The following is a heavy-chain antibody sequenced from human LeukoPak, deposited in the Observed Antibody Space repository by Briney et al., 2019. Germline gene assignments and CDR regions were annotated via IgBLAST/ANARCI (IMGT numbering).Heavy chain of an antibody. CDR3: ARGVGYSYGYRTYYYCYMDV. J-gene: IGHJ6*03. CDR2: INHSGST. V-gene: IGHV4-34*01. Sequence: PSETLSLTCAVYGGSFSGYYWSWIRQPPGKGLEWIGEINHSGSTNYNPSLKSRVTISVDTSKNQSSLKLSSVTAADTAVYYCARGVGYSYGYRTYYYCYMDVWGKGTTVTVSS. D-gene: IGHD5-18*01. CDR1: GGSFSGYY.